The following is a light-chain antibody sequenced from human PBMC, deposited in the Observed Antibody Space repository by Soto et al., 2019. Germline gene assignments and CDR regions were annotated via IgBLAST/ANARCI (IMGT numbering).Light chain of an antibody. CDR1: SSNIGAGYD. J-gene: IGLJ2*01. Sequence: SALTQPPSVSGAPGQRVTISCTGSSSNIGAGYDVHWYQQLPGTAPKLLIYGNSNRPSGVPDRFSGSKSGTSASLAITGLQAEDEADYYCQSYDSSLSRVFGGGTKLTVL. CDR3: QSYDSSLSRV. V-gene: IGLV1-40*01. CDR2: GNS.